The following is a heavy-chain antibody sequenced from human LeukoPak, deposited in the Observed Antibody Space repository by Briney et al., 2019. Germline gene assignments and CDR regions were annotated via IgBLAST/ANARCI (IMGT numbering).Heavy chain of an antibody. D-gene: IGHD5-12*01. V-gene: IGHV4-39*01. CDR1: GGSISSSSYY. CDR3: ARHTRSGYDYYYYYYMDV. J-gene: IGHJ6*03. Sequence: SETLSLTCTVSGGSISSSSYYWGWIRQPPGKGLEWIGSIYYSGSTYYNPSLESRVTISVDTSKNQFSLKLSSVTAADTAVYYCARHTRSGYDYYYYYYMDVWGKGTTVTVSS. CDR2: IYYSGST.